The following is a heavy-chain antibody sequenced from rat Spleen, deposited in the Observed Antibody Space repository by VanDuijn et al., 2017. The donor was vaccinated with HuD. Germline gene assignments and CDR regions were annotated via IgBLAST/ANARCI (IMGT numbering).Heavy chain of an antibody. D-gene: IGHD1-12*02. CDR1: GFTFTNYD. V-gene: IGHV5-25*01. J-gene: IGHJ2*01. CDR2: ISTGADNT. CDR3: ARPPYDGTYYHYFDY. Sequence: EVQLVESGGGLMQPGRSLKLSCAASGFTFTNYDMAWVRQAPTKGLEWIASISTGADNTYYRDSVKGRFTISRDNAKSTLYLQMNSLRSEDTATYYCARPPYDGTYYHYFDYWGQGVMVTVSS.